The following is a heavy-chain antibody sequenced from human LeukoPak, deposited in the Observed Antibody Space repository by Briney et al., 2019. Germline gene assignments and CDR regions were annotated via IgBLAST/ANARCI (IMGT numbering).Heavy chain of an antibody. V-gene: IGHV1-46*01. J-gene: IGHJ5*02. CDR3: ARLVLPYNWFDP. D-gene: IGHD6-13*01. CDR2: INPSGGST. CDR1: GGTFSSYA. Sequence: ASVKVSCKASGGTFSSYAISWVRQAPGQGLEWMGIINPSGGSTSYAQKFQGRVTMTRDTSTSTVYMELSSLRSEDTAVYYCARLVLPYNWFDPWGQGTLVTVSS.